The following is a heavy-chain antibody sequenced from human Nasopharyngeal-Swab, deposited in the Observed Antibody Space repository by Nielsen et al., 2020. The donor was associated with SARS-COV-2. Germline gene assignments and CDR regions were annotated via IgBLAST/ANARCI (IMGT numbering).Heavy chain of an antibody. Sequence: WIRQPPGKGLEWIGEISRSGSTNYNPSLKSRVTISVDKSKNQFSLKLSSVTAADTAVYYCARVSILKVVVVGYYYYMDVWGKGTTVTVSS. J-gene: IGHJ6*03. V-gene: IGHV4-4*02. CDR3: ARVSILKVVVVGYYYYMDV. D-gene: IGHD2-15*01. CDR2: ISRSGST.